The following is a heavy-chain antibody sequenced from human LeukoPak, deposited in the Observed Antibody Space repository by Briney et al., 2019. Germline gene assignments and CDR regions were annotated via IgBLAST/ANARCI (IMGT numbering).Heavy chain of an antibody. CDR3: ARGPPLFDP. V-gene: IGHV3-48*04. CDR2: IDISSSST. J-gene: IGHJ5*02. Sequence: PGGSLRLSCVASGFTFSDYTMNWVRQAPGKGLEWISYIDISSSSTYYADSVKGRFTISRDNAKNSLYLQVSSLRVEDTALYYCARGPPLFDPWGQGTLVTVSS. CDR1: GFTFSDYT.